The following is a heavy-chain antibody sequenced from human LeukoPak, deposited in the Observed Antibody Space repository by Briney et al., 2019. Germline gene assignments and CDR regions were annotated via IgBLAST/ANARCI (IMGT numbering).Heavy chain of an antibody. V-gene: IGHV4-59*01. Sequence: PSETLSLTCTVSGGFISGYYWTWIRQPPGKGLEWIGYIYNSGSTKYSPSLKSRVTISVDTSKNQFSLKLSSVTAADTAVYYCARGGVLKSVDYWGQGTLVAVSS. CDR3: ARGGVLKSVDY. J-gene: IGHJ4*02. D-gene: IGHD3-16*01. CDR1: GGFISGYY. CDR2: IYNSGST.